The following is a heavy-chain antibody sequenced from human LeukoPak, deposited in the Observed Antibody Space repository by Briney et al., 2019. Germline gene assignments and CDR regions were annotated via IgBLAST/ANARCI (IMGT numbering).Heavy chain of an antibody. Sequence: GGSLRLSCAASGFSFGTYVMSWVRQAPGKGLEWVSNIIGSGGSTDYADSVKGRFTISRDNPKNTLYLQMNSLRAEDTAVYYCAKPGRLSDLNKYYFDSWGQGTLVTVSS. CDR3: AKPGRLSDLNKYYFDS. CDR2: IIGSGGST. CDR1: GFSFGTYV. J-gene: IGHJ4*02. V-gene: IGHV3-23*01. D-gene: IGHD1/OR15-1a*01.